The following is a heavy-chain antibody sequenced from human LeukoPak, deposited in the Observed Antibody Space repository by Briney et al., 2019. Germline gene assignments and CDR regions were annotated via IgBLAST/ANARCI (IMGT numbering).Heavy chain of an antibody. Sequence: NPSETLSLTCIVSGGSINSYYWSWIRQPAGKGLEWIGRIYTSGSTNYNPSLKSRVTMSVDTSKNQFSLKLSSVTAADTAVYYCARDRGSTSTFDYWGQGTLVTVSS. CDR3: ARDRGSTSTFDY. CDR1: GGSINSYY. D-gene: IGHD2-2*01. CDR2: IYTSGST. V-gene: IGHV4-4*07. J-gene: IGHJ4*02.